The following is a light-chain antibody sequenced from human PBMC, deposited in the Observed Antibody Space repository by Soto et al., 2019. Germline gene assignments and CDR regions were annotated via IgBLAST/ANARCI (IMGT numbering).Light chain of an antibody. J-gene: IGKJ1*01. CDR3: QQYNTWTWT. Sequence: EIVMTQSPATLSMSPGERATLSCRASQSVGTNVAWFQQKPGQPPRLLMYGASTWASGIPVRFSGSGSGTDLTLTISSLQSEDFAIYYCQQYNTWTWTFGQGTKVEVK. V-gene: IGKV3-15*01. CDR1: QSVGTN. CDR2: GAS.